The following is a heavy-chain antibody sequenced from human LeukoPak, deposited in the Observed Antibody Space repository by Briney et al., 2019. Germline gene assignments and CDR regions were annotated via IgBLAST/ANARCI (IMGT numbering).Heavy chain of an antibody. CDR2: IYTSGST. Sequence: SETLSLTCTVSGGSISSYYWSWIRQPAGKGLGWIGRIYTSGSTNYNPSLKSRVTMSVDTSKNQFSLKLSSVTAADTAVYYCAREVGGVAFKGVDAFDIWGQGTMVTVSS. CDR1: GGSISSYY. V-gene: IGHV4-4*07. CDR3: AREVGGVAFKGVDAFDI. J-gene: IGHJ3*02. D-gene: IGHD3-3*01.